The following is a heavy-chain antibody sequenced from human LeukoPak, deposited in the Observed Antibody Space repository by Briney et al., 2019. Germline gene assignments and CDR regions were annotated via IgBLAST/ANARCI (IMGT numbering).Heavy chain of an antibody. CDR3: ARDRAVKARIGGMDV. CDR2: ISESSSHT. J-gene: IGHJ6*02. Sequence: GGSLRLSCAASGFTFSGYSMTLVREAPGEGVECVSYISESSSHTYDADSVKGRFTISRDNAKNSLYLQMNSLRVEDTGIYYCARDRAVKARIGGMDVWGQGTTVIASS. CDR1: GFTFSGYS. D-gene: IGHD4-4*01. V-gene: IGHV3-21*06.